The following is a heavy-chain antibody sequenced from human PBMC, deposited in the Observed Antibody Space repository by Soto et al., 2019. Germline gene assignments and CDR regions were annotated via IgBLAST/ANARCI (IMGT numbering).Heavy chain of an antibody. D-gene: IGHD2-21*02. Sequence: QVQLVESGGGVVQPGRSLRLSCAASGFTFNSYGFHWVRQAPGKGLEWVAVIWFDGSLKYYADSVTGRFTISIDNSKNTLYLQMRSLRAEDTAVYYWARVCGGDCGNAFDIWGQGTMVTVSS. CDR1: GFTFNSYG. V-gene: IGHV3-33*01. J-gene: IGHJ3*02. CDR2: IWFDGSLK. CDR3: ARVCGGDCGNAFDI.